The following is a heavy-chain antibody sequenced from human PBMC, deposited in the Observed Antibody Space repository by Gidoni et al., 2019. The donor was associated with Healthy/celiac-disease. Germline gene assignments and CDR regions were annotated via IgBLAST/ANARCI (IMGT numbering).Heavy chain of an antibody. D-gene: IGHD6-13*01. J-gene: IGHJ4*02. Sequence: EVQLLESGGGLVQPGGSLRLSCAASGFTFSSYAMSWVRQAPGKGLEWVSAISGSGGSTYYADSVKGRFTISRDNSKNTLYLQMNSLRAEDTAVYYCAKRPGIAAADPEGGLDYWGQGTLVTVSS. CDR2: ISGSGGST. V-gene: IGHV3-23*01. CDR3: AKRPGIAAADPEGGLDY. CDR1: GFTFSSYA.